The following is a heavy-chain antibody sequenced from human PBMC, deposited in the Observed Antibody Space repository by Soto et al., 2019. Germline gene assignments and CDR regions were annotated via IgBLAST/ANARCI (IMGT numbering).Heavy chain of an antibody. V-gene: IGHV3-30*18. CDR2: ISYDGSNK. D-gene: IGHD1-26*01. CDR3: AKGSYSGRYSDFDY. J-gene: IGHJ4*02. Sequence: GRSLRLSCAASAFTFSSHGMFCVRQAPGRVLEWVAFISYDGSNKCSDTVKGRFTISRDNSKNRLYLQMNSLRTEDTAVYYCAKGSYSGRYSDFDYWGQGTLVTVSS. CDR1: AFTFSSHG.